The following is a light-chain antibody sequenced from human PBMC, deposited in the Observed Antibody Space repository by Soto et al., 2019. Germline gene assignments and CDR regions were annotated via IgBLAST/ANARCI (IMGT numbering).Light chain of an antibody. CDR1: SSDIGNYNF. CDR3: SSYATSNRV. J-gene: IGLJ1*01. CDR2: DVS. V-gene: IGLV2-14*01. Sequence: QSVLTQPASVSGSPGQSITISCTGTSSDIGNYNFVSWYQHHPGKAPKLIIYDVSNRPSGVSNRFSGSKSGNTPSLTISGLQEEYGADYHCSSYATSNRVSGTGTKVTVL.